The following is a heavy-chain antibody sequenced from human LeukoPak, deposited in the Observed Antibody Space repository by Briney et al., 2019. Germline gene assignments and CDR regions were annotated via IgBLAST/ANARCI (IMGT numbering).Heavy chain of an antibody. J-gene: IGHJ4*02. Sequence: SETLSLTCTVSGGSISSGGYYWSWIRQPPGKGLEWIGYIYYSGSTNYNPSLKSRVTISVDTSKNQFSLKLSSVTAADTAVYYCARGEAAASLDYWGQGTLVTVSS. CDR3: ARGEAAASLDY. CDR2: IYYSGST. D-gene: IGHD6-13*01. V-gene: IGHV4-61*08. CDR1: GGSISSGGYY.